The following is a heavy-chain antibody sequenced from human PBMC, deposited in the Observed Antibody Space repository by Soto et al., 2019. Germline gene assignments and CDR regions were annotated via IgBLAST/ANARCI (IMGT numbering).Heavy chain of an antibody. D-gene: IGHD2-2*01. CDR1: GGSINSGAYY. V-gene: IGHV4-31*03. CDR2: IYYSGNT. CDR3: ARAPVVPAATSYSDY. Sequence: QVQLLESGPGLVKPSQTLSLTCTVSGGSINSGAYYWSWIRPRPGKGLEWIGYIYYSGNTSYNPSLKSRVTISLDMSKNQFSLKLSSVTAADTAVYYCARAPVVPAATSYSDYWGQGTLVTVSS. J-gene: IGHJ4*02.